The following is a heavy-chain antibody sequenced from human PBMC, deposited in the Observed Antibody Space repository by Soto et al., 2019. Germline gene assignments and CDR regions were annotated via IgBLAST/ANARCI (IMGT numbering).Heavy chain of an antibody. CDR1: GFTFSSYA. D-gene: IGHD3-10*01. J-gene: IGHJ4*02. V-gene: IGHV3-23*01. CDR3: AKDTRKAGRGNLQYYFDY. Sequence: EVQLLESGGGLVQPGGSLRLSCAASGFTFSSYAMIWVPEARGKGREWVSAISGSGGSTYYADSVKGRFTISRDNSKNTLYLQMNSLRAEDTAVYYCAKDTRKAGRGNLQYYFDYWGQGTLVTVSS. CDR2: ISGSGGST.